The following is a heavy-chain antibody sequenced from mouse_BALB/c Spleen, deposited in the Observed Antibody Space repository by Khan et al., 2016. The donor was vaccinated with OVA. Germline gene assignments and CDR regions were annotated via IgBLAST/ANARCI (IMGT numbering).Heavy chain of an antibody. CDR1: GYTFTTYW. CDR2: IYPGDGDT. CDR3: ASYRYDYFDY. V-gene: IGHV1-87*01. J-gene: IGHJ2*01. D-gene: IGHD2-14*01. Sequence: QIQLVQSGAELARPGASVKLSCKTSGYTFTTYWMQWVKQRPGQGLEWIGTIYPGDGDTRYTQKFKGKATLTADKSSSTAYMQLSSLASEDSAVYYCASYRYDYFDYWGPGTTLTVSS.